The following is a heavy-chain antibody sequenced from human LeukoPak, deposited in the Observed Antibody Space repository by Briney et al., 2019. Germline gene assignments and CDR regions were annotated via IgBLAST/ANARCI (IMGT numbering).Heavy chain of an antibody. CDR1: GGSISSGSHY. Sequence: SETLSLTCSVSGGSISSGSHYWGWIRQPPGKGLEWIGEINHSGSTNYNPSLKSRVTISVDTSKNQFSLKLSSVTAADTAVYYCARVSSSWYKAPHHIYYYYYYGMDVWGQGTTVTVSS. CDR3: ARVSSSWYKAPHHIYYYYYYGMDV. V-gene: IGHV4-39*07. CDR2: INHSGST. D-gene: IGHD6-13*01. J-gene: IGHJ6*02.